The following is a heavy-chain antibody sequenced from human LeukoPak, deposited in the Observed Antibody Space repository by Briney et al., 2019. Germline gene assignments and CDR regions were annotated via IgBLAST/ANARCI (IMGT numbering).Heavy chain of an antibody. D-gene: IGHD6-19*01. CDR1: GYTFTSYG. CDR2: ISAYNGNT. V-gene: IGHV1-18*01. CDR3: ARARGAMASGWYVFAS. Sequence: APVKVSCKASGYTFTSYGIHWVRQAPGQGLEWMGWISAYNGNTYYARKLQGRVTMTTDTSTSTAYMELRSLRSDDTAVYYCARARGAMASGWYVFASWGQGTLVTVSS. J-gene: IGHJ4*02.